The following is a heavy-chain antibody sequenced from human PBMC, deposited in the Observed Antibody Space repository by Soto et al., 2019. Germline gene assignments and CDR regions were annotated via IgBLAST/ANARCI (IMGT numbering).Heavy chain of an antibody. Sequence: GGSLRLSCAASGFTFDDYAMHWVRQAPGKGLEWVSGISWNSGSIGYADSVKGRFTISRDNAKNSLYLQMNSLRAEDTALYYCAREGYNSGAFDYWGQGTLVTVSS. D-gene: IGHD5-12*01. V-gene: IGHV3-9*01. CDR3: AREGYNSGAFDY. CDR2: ISWNSGSI. J-gene: IGHJ4*02. CDR1: GFTFDDYA.